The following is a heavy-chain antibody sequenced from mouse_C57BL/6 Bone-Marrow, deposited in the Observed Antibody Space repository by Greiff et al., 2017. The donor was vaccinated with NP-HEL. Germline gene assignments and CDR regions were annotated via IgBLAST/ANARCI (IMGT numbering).Heavy chain of an antibody. D-gene: IGHD2-3*01. CDR1: GYTFTDYY. V-gene: IGHV1-26*01. CDR2: INPNNGGT. Sequence: VQLQQSGPELVKPGASVKISCKASGYTFTDYYMNWVKQSHGKSLEWIGDINPNNGGTSYNPKFKGKATLTVDKSSSTAYMELRSLTSEYSAVYDCARDGYYSSWYFDVWGTGTTVTVSS. CDR3: ARDGYYSSWYFDV. J-gene: IGHJ1*03.